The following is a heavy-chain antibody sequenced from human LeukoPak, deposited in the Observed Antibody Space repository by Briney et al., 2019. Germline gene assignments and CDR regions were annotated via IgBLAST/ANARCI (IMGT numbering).Heavy chain of an antibody. CDR1: GFTFSTSW. J-gene: IGHJ1*01. CDR3: ESNVFGSVSV. CDR2: INTDGSTT. Sequence: GGSLRLSCAASGFTFSTSWMHWVRQTPGKGLVWVSRINTDGSTTTYADSVKGRFTISRDNAKNALYLQMNSLRAEDTAVYYCESNVFGSVSVWGQGTLVTVSS. V-gene: IGHV3-74*01. D-gene: IGHD3-10*01.